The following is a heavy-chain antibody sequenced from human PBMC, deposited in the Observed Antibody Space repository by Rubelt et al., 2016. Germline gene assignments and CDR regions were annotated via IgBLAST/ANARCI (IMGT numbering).Heavy chain of an antibody. D-gene: IGHD6-13*01. J-gene: IGHJ4*02. CDR2: NSGSM. V-gene: IGHV3-9*01. CDR3: AKDLSGSSWYGPSQIAGPSGLDY. Sequence: NSGSMGHADSVKGRFSISRDNAKNSLYLQMNRLRAEDTAFYYCAKDLSGSSWYGPSQIAGPSGLDYWGQGTLVTVSS.